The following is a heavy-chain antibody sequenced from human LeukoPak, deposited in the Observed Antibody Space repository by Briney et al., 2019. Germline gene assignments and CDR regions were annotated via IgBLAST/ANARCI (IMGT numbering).Heavy chain of an antibody. V-gene: IGHV1-2*02. Sequence: GASVKVSCKASGYTFTGYYMHWVRQAPGQGLEWMGWINPNSGGTNYAQKFQGRVTMTRDTSISTAYMELSRLRSDDTAVYYCARDPGGVAGTLNWFDPWGQGTLVTVSS. CDR1: GYTFTGYY. D-gene: IGHD6-19*01. CDR2: INPNSGGT. J-gene: IGHJ5*02. CDR3: ARDPGGVAGTLNWFDP.